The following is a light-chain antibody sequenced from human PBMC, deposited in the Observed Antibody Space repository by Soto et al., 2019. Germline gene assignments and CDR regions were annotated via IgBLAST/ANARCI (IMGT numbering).Light chain of an antibody. V-gene: IGKV2-30*02. Sequence: DAVLTQSPVSLPVDLGQPASISCRSSHSLVHSDGNTYLYWFHQRPGQSPRRLLYRVSNRDSGVTDRISGSGSGTYFTLYISRVAAADVCVYYCRQGSHWPSTFGQGTKVEIK. CDR3: RQGSHWPST. J-gene: IGKJ1*01. CDR1: HSLVHSDGNTY. CDR2: RVS.